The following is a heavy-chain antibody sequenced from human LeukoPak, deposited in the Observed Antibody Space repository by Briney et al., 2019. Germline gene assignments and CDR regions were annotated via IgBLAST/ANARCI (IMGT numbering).Heavy chain of an antibody. V-gene: IGHV4-59*01. Sequence: SETLSLTCTVSGGSISTFSGSWIRQPPGRGLEWIGYIFNTGSTNYNPSFKSRVTISIDTSKNQFSLRLSSVTAADAAVYYCARGWGYFDYWGQGSLVTVSS. D-gene: IGHD3-16*01. CDR2: IFNTGST. CDR3: ARGWGYFDY. CDR1: GGSISTFS. J-gene: IGHJ4*02.